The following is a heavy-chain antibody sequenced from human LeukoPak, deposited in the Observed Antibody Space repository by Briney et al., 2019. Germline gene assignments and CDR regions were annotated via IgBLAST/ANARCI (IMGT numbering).Heavy chain of an antibody. D-gene: IGHD3-10*01. CDR2: ISGSGGST. V-gene: IGHV3-23*01. Sequence: GSLRLSCAASGFTFSSYAMSWVRQAPGKGLEWVSAISGSGGSTYYADSVKGRFTISRDNSKNTLYLQMNSLRAEDTAVYYCAKATFGEFRFDYWGQGTLVTVSS. CDR1: GFTFSSYA. CDR3: AKATFGEFRFDY. J-gene: IGHJ4*02.